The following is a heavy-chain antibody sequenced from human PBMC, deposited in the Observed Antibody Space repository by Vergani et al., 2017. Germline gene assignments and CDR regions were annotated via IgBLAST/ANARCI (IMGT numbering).Heavy chain of an antibody. CDR3: ARGDGDYGDYFDY. V-gene: IGHV3-11*01. CDR2: ISSSGSTI. D-gene: IGHD4-17*01. Sequence: QLQLQESGPGLVKPSETLSLTCTVSGGSISSSSYYWGWIRQAPGKGLEWVSYISSSGSTIYYADSVKGRFTISRDNAKNSLYLQMNSLRAEDTAVYYCARGDGDYGDYFDYWGQGTLVTVSS. CDR1: GGSISSSSYY. J-gene: IGHJ4*02.